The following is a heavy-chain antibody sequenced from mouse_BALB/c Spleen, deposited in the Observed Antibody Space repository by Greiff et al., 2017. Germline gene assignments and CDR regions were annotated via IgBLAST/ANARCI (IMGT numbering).Heavy chain of an antibody. Sequence: EVKLVESGGGLVQPGGSRKLSCAASGFTFSSFGMHWVRQAPEKGLEWVAYISSGSSTIYYADTVKGRFTISRDNPKNTLFLQMTSLRSEDTAMYYCARDGYDEGFAYWGQGTLVTFSA. CDR1: GFTFSSFG. CDR3: ARDGYDEGFAY. CDR2: ISSGSSTI. V-gene: IGHV5-17*02. D-gene: IGHD2-2*01. J-gene: IGHJ3*01.